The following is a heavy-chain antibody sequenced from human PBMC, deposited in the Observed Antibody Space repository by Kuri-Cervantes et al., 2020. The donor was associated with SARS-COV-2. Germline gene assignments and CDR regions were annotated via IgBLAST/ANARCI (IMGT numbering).Heavy chain of an antibody. Sequence: ASVKVSCKASGYTFTGYYMHWVRQAPGQGLEWMGWINPNSGGTNSAQEFQGWVTMTRDTSISTAYMELSRLRSHDTAVYFCARDLLDDLVVKSASRNYYYAMDVWGQGTTVTVSS. D-gene: IGHD2-2*01. CDR1: GYTFTGYY. V-gene: IGHV1-2*04. J-gene: IGHJ6*02. CDR3: ARDLLDDLVVKSASRNYYYAMDV. CDR2: INPNSGGT.